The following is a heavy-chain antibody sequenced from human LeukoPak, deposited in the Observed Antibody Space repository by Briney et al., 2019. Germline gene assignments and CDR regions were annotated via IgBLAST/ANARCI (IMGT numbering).Heavy chain of an antibody. V-gene: IGHV4-59*08. D-gene: IGHD3-22*01. CDR1: GGSISSYY. J-gene: IGHJ4*02. CDR2: IDYTGNT. CDR3: ARHEDYYDSSGAAGD. Sequence: SETLSLTCTVSGGSISSYYWSWIRQPPGNRLEWIGYIDYTGNTKYSPSLKSRVTISVDTSKNQFSLKLSSVTAADTAVYYCARHEDYYDSSGAAGDWGQGTLVTVSS.